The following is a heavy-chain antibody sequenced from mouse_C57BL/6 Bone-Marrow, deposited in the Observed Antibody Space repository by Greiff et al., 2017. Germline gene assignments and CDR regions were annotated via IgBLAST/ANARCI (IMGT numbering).Heavy chain of an antibody. CDR1: GYAFSSYW. CDR3: ARCYGSLAWFAY. V-gene: IGHV1-80*01. J-gene: IGHJ3*01. Sequence: QVQLKESGAELVKPGASVKISCKASGYAFSSYWMNWVKQRPGKGLEWIGQIYPGDGDTNYNGKFKGKATLTADKSSSTAYMQLSSLTSEDSAVYFCARCYGSLAWFAYWGQGTLVTVSA. CDR2: IYPGDGDT. D-gene: IGHD1-1*01.